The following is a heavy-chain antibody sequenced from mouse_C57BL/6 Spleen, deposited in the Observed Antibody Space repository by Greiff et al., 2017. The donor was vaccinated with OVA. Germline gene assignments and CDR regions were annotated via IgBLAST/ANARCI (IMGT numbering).Heavy chain of an antibody. D-gene: IGHD1-1*01. CDR1: GFTFSDYG. CDR2: ISSGSSTI. V-gene: IGHV5-17*01. J-gene: IGHJ4*01. CDR3: ALYGSTHYYAMDY. Sequence: VQLQQSGGGLVKPGGSLKLSCAASGFTFSDYGMHWVRQAPEKGLEWVAYISSGSSTIYYADTVKGRFTIARDNAKNTLFLQMTSLRSEDAAMYYCALYGSTHYYAMDYWGQGTSVTVSS.